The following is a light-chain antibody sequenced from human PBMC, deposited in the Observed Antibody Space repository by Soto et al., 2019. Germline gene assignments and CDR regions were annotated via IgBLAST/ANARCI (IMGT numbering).Light chain of an antibody. Sequence: EIVMTQSPDTLSVSPGERATLSCRASQSVSTNVAWYQQKPGQAPRLLIYGASARATGIPARFSGSGSGTEFTLTISRLQSEDFAVYYCQHYPAFGQGTKVEIK. CDR2: GAS. J-gene: IGKJ1*01. CDR3: QHYPA. CDR1: QSVSTN. V-gene: IGKV3D-15*01.